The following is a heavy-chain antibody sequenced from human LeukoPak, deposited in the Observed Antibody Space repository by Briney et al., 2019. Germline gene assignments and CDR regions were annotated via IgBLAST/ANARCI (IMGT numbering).Heavy chain of an antibody. D-gene: IGHD1-26*01. V-gene: IGHV4-30-2*01. CDR2: IYHSGST. Sequence: PSQTLSLTCTVSGGSISSGGYYWSWIRQPPGKGLEWTGYIYHSGSTYYNPSLKSRVTISVDRSKNQFSLKLSSVTAADTAVYYCARVWNSGSCPFIDYWGQGTLVTVSS. J-gene: IGHJ4*02. CDR1: GGSISSGGYY. CDR3: ARVWNSGSCPFIDY.